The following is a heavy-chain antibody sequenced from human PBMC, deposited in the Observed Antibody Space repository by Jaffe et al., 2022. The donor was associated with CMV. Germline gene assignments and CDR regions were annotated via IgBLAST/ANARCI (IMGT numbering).Heavy chain of an antibody. Sequence: EVQLLESGGGLVQPGGSLRLACAASGFTFSTFDMSWVRQAPGKGLEWVSSIGGRDSSTFYAESVKGRFTISRDISKNTLYLHMNSLRAEDTAIYYCAKGLWNDNWGQGALVTVSS. CDR1: GFTFSTFD. D-gene: IGHD3-10*01. CDR2: IGGRDSST. CDR3: AKGLWNDN. J-gene: IGHJ4*02. V-gene: IGHV3-23*01.